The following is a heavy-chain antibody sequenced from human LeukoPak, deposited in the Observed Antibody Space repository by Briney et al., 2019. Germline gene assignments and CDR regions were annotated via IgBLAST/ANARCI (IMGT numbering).Heavy chain of an antibody. Sequence: SVKVSCKASGGTFSSYAISWVRQAPGQGLEWMGRIIPIFGTANYAQKLQGRVTITTDESTSTAYMELSSLRSEDTAVYYCARDSSPYCSGGSCYRVEPWGQGTLVTVSS. V-gene: IGHV1-69*05. D-gene: IGHD2-15*01. CDR2: IIPIFGTA. CDR3: ARDSSPYCSGGSCYRVEP. CDR1: GGTFSSYA. J-gene: IGHJ5*02.